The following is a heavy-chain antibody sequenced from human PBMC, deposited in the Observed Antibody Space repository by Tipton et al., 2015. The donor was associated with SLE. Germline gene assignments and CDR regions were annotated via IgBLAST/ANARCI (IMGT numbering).Heavy chain of an antibody. CDR2: ISYDGSNK. J-gene: IGHJ4*02. D-gene: IGHD5-12*01. V-gene: IGHV3-30*04. CDR1: GFTFSSYA. Sequence: SLRLSCAASGFTFSSYAMHWVRQAPGKGLEWVAVISYDGSNKYYADSVKGRFTISRDNSKNTLYLQMNSLSAGDTAVYYCAKDLSEGFSGYFFDYWGQGTLVTVSS. CDR3: AKDLSEGFSGYFFDY.